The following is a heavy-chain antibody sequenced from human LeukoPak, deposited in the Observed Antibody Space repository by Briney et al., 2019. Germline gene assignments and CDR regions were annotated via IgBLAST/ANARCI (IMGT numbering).Heavy chain of an antibody. CDR2: IYYSGST. CDR1: GGSISSSSYY. V-gene: IGHV4-39*06. J-gene: IGHJ3*02. Sequence: PSETLSLTCTVSGGSISSSSYYWGWVRQPPGKGLEWIGSIYYSGSTYYNPSLKSRVTISVDTSKNQFPLKLSSVTAADTAVYYCARAPGRGSLSDAFDIWGQGTMVTVSS. CDR3: ARAPGRGSLSDAFDI.